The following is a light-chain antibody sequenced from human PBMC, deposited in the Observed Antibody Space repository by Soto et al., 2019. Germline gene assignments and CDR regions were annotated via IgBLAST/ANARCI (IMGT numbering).Light chain of an antibody. CDR3: QQYYTTPRT. CDR2: WAA. Sequence: DIVMTQSPDSLAVSLGEGASINRKSSQTILYSSNNKRYLAWYQQSPGQPPKLLIYWAATRESGVPDRFSGSGSGTDFTLTISSLQAEDVAVYYCQQYYTTPRTFGQGTKVDIK. CDR1: QTILYSSNNKRY. J-gene: IGKJ1*01. V-gene: IGKV4-1*01.